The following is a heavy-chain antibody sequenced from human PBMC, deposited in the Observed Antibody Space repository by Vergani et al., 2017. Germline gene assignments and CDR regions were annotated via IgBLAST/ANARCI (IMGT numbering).Heavy chain of an antibody. J-gene: IGHJ4*02. CDR1: GGSFSDYY. CDR2: VNHGGST. CDR3: ASIARAPTRRNPPPDY. D-gene: IGHD3-16*02. Sequence: QVQLQEWGAGLLKTSETLSLTCGVSGGSFSDYYWSWIRQAQGMGLEWIGEVNHGGSTNYNPSLKSRVSISVDTSKNQFSLQLTSVTAADSALYFCASIARAPTRRNPPPDYWGQGSLVTVSS. V-gene: IGHV4-34*01.